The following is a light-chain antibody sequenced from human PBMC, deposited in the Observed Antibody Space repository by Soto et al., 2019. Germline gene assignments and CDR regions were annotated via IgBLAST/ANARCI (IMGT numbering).Light chain of an antibody. J-gene: IGKJ5*01. CDR1: QSVDNN. CDR3: QQYNDRPPIT. CDR2: GSF. V-gene: IGKV3-15*01. Sequence: EIVMTQSPVTLSASPGESATLSCRACQSVDNNVAWYQQKPGQAPRLLIVGSFARATGIPARFSGSGSGSEFTLTISGLQSEDFAVYYCQQYNDRPPITFGQGTRLEIK.